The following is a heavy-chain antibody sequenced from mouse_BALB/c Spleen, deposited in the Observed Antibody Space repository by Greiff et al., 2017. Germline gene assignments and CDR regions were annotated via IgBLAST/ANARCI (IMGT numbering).Heavy chain of an antibody. V-gene: IGHV14-3*02. Sequence: VQLKESGAELVKPGASVKLSCTASGFNIKDTYMHWVKQRPEQGLEWIGRIDPANGNTKYDPKFQGKATITADTSSNTAYLQLSSLTSEDTAVYYCARGGVVRYFDVWGAGTTVTVSS. D-gene: IGHD1-1*01. CDR3: ARGGVVRYFDV. CDR1: GFNIKDTY. J-gene: IGHJ1*01. CDR2: IDPANGNT.